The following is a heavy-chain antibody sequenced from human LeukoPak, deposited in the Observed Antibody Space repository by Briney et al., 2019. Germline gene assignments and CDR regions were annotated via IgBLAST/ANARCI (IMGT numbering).Heavy chain of an antibody. D-gene: IGHD6-19*01. J-gene: IGHJ2*01. CDR3: ARDQIAVTGAGYFDL. V-gene: IGHV3-66*01. CDR2: MYSAGTT. CDR1: GFTVNTNY. Sequence: GGSLRLSCAASGFTVNTNYMSWVRQAPGKGLEWVSVMYSAGTTYYADSVKGRFTISRDKSRNTMYLQMNSLRVEDTAVYYCARDQIAVTGAGYFDLWGRGTLVAVSS.